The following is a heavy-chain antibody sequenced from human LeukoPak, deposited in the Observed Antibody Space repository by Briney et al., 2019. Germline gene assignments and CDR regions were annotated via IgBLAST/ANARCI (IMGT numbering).Heavy chain of an antibody. Sequence: PSETLSLTCTVSGGSISSYYWSWIRQPPGKGLEWIGYIYYSGSTNYNPSLKSRVTISVDTSKNQFSLKLSSVTAADTAVYYCAREGGFGWYLSPYWYFDLWGRGTLVTVSS. J-gene: IGHJ2*01. CDR2: IYYSGST. V-gene: IGHV4-59*01. CDR1: GGSISSYY. CDR3: AREGGFGWYLSPYWYFDL. D-gene: IGHD6-19*01.